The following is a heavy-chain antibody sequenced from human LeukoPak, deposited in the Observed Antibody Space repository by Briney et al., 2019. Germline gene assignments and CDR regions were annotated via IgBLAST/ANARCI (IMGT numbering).Heavy chain of an antibody. CDR1: GGSISSYY. CDR2: IYTSGST. J-gene: IGHJ6*03. CDR3: ARRRYDFWSGYYGTNYYYYYMDV. V-gene: IGHV4-4*09. Sequence: PSETLSLTCTVSGGSISSYYWSWLRQPPGKGLEWIGYIYTSGSTNYNPSLKSRVTISVDTSKNQFSLKLSSVTAADTAVYYCARRRYDFWSGYYGTNYYYYYMDVWGKGTTVTVSS. D-gene: IGHD3-3*01.